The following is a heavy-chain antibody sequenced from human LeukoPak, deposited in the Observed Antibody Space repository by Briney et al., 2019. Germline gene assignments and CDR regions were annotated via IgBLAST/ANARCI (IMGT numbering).Heavy chain of an antibody. CDR2: INPNSGGT. Sequence: GASVKVSCKASGYTFTGYYMHWVRQAPGQGLEWMGWINPNSGGTNYAQKFQGRVTMTRDTSISTAYMELSRLRSDDTAVYYCAREALNYYDSSPDYWGQGTLVTVSS. CDR1: GYTFTGYY. D-gene: IGHD3-22*01. V-gene: IGHV1-2*02. J-gene: IGHJ4*02. CDR3: AREALNYYDSSPDY.